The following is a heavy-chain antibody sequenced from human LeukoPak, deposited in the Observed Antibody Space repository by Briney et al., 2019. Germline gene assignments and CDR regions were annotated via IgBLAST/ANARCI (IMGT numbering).Heavy chain of an antibody. V-gene: IGHV3-23*01. CDR1: GFTFSSYA. D-gene: IGHD2-2*01. Sequence: GGSLRLSCAASGFTFSSYAMSWVRQAPGKGLEWVSAISGSGGSTYYADSVKGRFTISRDNSKNTLYLQMNSLRAEDTAVYYCAKGYCSSTSCYAFDYWVQGTLVTVSS. CDR3: AKGYCSSTSCYAFDY. CDR2: ISGSGGST. J-gene: IGHJ4*02.